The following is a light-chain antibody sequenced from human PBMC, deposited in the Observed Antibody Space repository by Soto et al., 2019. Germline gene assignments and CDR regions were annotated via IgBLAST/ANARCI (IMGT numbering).Light chain of an antibody. CDR2: GAS. CDR1: QSVSSN. J-gene: IGKJ5*01. CDR3: QQRSNWPPIT. V-gene: IGKV3-15*01. Sequence: IVMTQSLATLSVSPGERATLSCRSSQSVSSNLAWYQQKPGQAPRLLIYGASTRATGIPARFSGSGSGTEFTLTISSLQSEDFAVYYCQQRSNWPPITFGQGTRLEIK.